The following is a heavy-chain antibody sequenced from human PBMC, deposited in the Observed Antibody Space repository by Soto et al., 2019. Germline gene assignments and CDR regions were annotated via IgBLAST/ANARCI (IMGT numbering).Heavy chain of an antibody. J-gene: IGHJ4*02. V-gene: IGHV4-31*03. Sequence: QVQLQESGPGLVKPSQTLSLTCTVSGGSISSGGYYWSWIRQHPGKGLEWIGYIYYSGSTYYNPSHPSRVTISVDTXRNXFXRKLSSVTAADTAVYYCARDSFSDDYDILTSRYFDYWGQGTLVTVSS. CDR2: IYYSGST. CDR1: GGSISSGGYY. D-gene: IGHD3-9*01. CDR3: ARDSFSDDYDILTSRYFDY.